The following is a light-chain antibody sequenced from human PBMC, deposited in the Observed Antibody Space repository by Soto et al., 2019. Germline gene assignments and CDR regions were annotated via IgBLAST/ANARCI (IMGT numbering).Light chain of an antibody. CDR3: QSYDSSLSGVKV. J-gene: IGLJ2*01. CDR2: GNS. V-gene: IGLV1-40*01. Sequence: QSVLTQPPSVSGAPGQRVTISCTGSSSNIGAGYDVHWYQQLPGTAPKLLIYGNSNRPSGVPDRFSGSKSGTSASLAITGRQAEDEADYYCQSYDSSLSGVKVFGGGTKLTVL. CDR1: SSNIGAGYD.